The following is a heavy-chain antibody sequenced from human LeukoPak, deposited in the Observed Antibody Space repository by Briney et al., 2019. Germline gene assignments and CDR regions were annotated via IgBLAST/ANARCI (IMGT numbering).Heavy chain of an antibody. CDR1: GFTFSSYW. CDR2: ISSSSSYI. V-gene: IGHV3-21*01. J-gene: IGHJ3*02. D-gene: IGHD3-10*01. Sequence: GGSLRLSCAASGFTFSSYWMNWVRQAPGKGLEWVSSISSSSSYIYYADSVKGRFTISRDNAKNSLYLQMNSLRAEDTAVYYCARIEELLWFGELLPYDAFGIWGQGTMVTVSS. CDR3: ARIEELLWFGELLPYDAFGI.